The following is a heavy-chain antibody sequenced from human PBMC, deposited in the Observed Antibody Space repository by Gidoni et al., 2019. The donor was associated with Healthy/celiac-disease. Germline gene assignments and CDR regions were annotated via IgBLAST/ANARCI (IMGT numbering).Heavy chain of an antibody. CDR2: ISYDGSNK. Sequence: QVQLVESGGGVVQPGRSLRLPCAASGFTFSSYAMHWVRQAPGKGLEWVAVISYDGSNKYYADSVKGRFTISRDNSKNTLYLQMNSLRAEDTAVYYCAREDAKYYYYMDVWGKGTTVTVSS. D-gene: IGHD2-8*01. J-gene: IGHJ6*03. CDR1: GFTFSSYA. V-gene: IGHV3-30-3*01. CDR3: AREDAKYYYYMDV.